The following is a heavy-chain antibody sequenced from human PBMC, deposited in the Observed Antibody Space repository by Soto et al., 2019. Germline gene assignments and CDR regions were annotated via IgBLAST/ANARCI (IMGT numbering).Heavy chain of an antibody. J-gene: IGHJ2*01. Sequence: QVQLVESGGGVVQPGRSLRLSCAASGFTFSSYGMHWFRQAPGKGPEGVSVIWYDGSKKYYADSVKGRFNISRDNSKNTLYLQMNSFRAEDTAEYYCAREKDGSGWQTAYWYFDLWGRGTLVTVSS. V-gene: IGHV3-33*01. CDR3: AREKDGSGWQTAYWYFDL. CDR1: GFTFSSYG. D-gene: IGHD6-19*01. CDR2: IWYDGSKK.